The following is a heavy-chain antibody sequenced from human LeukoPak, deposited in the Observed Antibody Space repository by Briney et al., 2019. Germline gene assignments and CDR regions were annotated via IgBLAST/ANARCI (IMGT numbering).Heavy chain of an antibody. J-gene: IGHJ4*02. CDR1: GGSISSYY. D-gene: IGHD3-9*01. CDR2: IYYSGST. V-gene: IGHV4-59*08. CDR3: ARHRYVDWLSPFDY. Sequence: WETLSLTCTVSGGSISSYYWSWIRQPPGKGLEWIGNIYYSGSTNYNPSLKSRVTISVDASKNQFSLKLSSVSAADTAMYYCARHRYVDWLSPFDYWGQGTLVTVSS.